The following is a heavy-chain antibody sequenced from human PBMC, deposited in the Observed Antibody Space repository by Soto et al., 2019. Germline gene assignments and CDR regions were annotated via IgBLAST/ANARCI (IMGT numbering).Heavy chain of an antibody. CDR3: VRRPDGGYYFDY. CDR2: IYPYDSET. V-gene: IGHV5-51*01. D-gene: IGHD3-22*01. CDR1: GYSFTHYW. Sequence: PGECLRSSCTCSGYSFTHYWIGWVRQMPGKGLEWMGLIYPYDSETRYSPSFQGQVTMSVDKSISTAYLQWSSLKASDTAMYYCVRRPDGGYYFDYWGQGTLVTVSS. J-gene: IGHJ4*02.